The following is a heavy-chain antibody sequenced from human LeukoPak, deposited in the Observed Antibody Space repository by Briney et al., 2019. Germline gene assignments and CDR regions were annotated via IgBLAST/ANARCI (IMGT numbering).Heavy chain of an antibody. CDR3: AKTRPLDSSSWSHGDY. CDR2: ISGSGGST. CDR1: GFIFSSYA. Sequence: SGGSLRLSCGASGFIFSSYAMSWVRQAPGKGLEWVSVISGSGGSTYYADSVKGRFTISRDNSKNTLYLQMNSLRAEDTAVYYCAKTRPLDSSSWSHGDYWGQGTLVTVSS. J-gene: IGHJ4*02. V-gene: IGHV3-23*01. D-gene: IGHD6-13*01.